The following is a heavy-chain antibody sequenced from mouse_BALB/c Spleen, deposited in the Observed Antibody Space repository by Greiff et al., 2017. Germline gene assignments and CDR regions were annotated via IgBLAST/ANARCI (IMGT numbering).Heavy chain of an antibody. CDR2: IDPENGNT. J-gene: IGHJ3*01. Sequence: EVQLQQSGAELVKPGASVKLSCTASGFNIKDYYMHWVKQRPEQGLEWIGWIDPENGNTIYDPKFQGKASITADTSSNTAYLQLSSLTSEDTAVYYCAGIYYDYGGFAYWGQGTLVTVSA. CDR3: AGIYYDYGGFAY. D-gene: IGHD2-4*01. CDR1: GFNIKDYY. V-gene: IGHV14-1*02.